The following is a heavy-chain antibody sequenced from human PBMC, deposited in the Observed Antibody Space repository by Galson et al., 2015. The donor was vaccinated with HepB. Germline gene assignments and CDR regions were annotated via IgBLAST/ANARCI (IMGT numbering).Heavy chain of an antibody. V-gene: IGHV3-30*03. CDR3: ARDSGWYFDL. CDR2: ISYDGSHQ. CDR1: GFTFSPYA. Sequence: SLRLSCAASGFTFSPYAMHWVRQAPGKGLEWVGIISYDGSHQYYGVSVKGRFTISRDNSKNTLYLQMHSLRGTDTAVYYCARDSGWYFDLWGRGTLVTVSS. J-gene: IGHJ2*01. D-gene: IGHD3-10*01.